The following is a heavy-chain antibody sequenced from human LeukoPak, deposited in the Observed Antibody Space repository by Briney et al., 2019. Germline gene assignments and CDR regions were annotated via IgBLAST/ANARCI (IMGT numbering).Heavy chain of an antibody. CDR2: IYYSGST. CDR1: GGSISSSSYY. Sequence: PSETLSLTCTVSGGSISSSSYYWGWIRQPPGKGLEWIGSIYYSGSTYYNPSLKSRVTISVHTSKNQFSLKLSSVTAADTAVYYCARVTLELGAREEYYFDYWGQGTLVTVSS. J-gene: IGHJ4*02. V-gene: IGHV4-39*01. CDR3: ARVTLELGAREEYYFDY. D-gene: IGHD1-26*01.